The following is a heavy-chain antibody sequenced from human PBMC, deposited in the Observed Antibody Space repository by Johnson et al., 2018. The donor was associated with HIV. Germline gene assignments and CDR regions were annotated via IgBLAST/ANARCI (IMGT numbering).Heavy chain of an antibody. CDR2: IDSGGTT. V-gene: IGHV3-66*01. Sequence: EVQVVESGGDLVQSGGSLRLSCAVSGISVSVNYMSWVRQAPGKGLEWVSLIDSGGTTNYEDSVKGRFTISRNDSKNTLYLQMNSLRAADTALYYCAREGPYWAFDIWGQGTMVTVSS. D-gene: IGHD2-15*01. CDR3: AREGPYWAFDI. J-gene: IGHJ3*02. CDR1: GISVSVNY.